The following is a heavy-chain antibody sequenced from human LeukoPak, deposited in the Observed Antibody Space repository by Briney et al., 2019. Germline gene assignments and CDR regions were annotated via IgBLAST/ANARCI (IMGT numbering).Heavy chain of an antibody. V-gene: IGHV4-61*02. Sequence: KTSETLSLTCTVSGGSISSGSYYWSWIRQPAGKGLEWIGRIYTSGSTNYNPSLKSRVTISVDTSKNQFSLKPSSVTAADTAVYYCARDGGYGSGGMDVWGQGTTVTVSS. CDR1: GGSISSGSYY. D-gene: IGHD3-10*01. CDR2: IYTSGST. CDR3: ARDGGYGSGGMDV. J-gene: IGHJ6*02.